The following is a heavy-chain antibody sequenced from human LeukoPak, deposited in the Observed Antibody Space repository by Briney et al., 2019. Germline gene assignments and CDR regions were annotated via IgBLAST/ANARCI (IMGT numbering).Heavy chain of an antibody. D-gene: IGHD3-10*01. Sequence: GGSLRLSCAASGFTFSSYGMHWVRQAPGKGLEWVAVISYDGSNKYYADSVKGRFTISRDNSKNTLYLQMNSLRAEDTAVYYCAKVSDRFMVRGLDYWGQGTLDTVSS. CDR3: AKVSDRFMVRGLDY. J-gene: IGHJ4*02. CDR2: ISYDGSNK. CDR1: GFTFSSYG. V-gene: IGHV3-30*18.